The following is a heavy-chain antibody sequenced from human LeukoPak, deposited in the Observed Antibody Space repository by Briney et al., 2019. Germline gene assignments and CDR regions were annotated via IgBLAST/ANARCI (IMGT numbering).Heavy chain of an antibody. V-gene: IGHV1-2*02. CDR3: ARGRGYDYVWGSSIDAFDI. CDR2: INPNSGGT. J-gene: IGHJ3*02. Sequence: EASVKVSCKASGYTFTGYYIHWVRQAPGQGLEWMGWINPNSGGTNYAQKFQGRVTMTRDTSISTAYMELGRLRSDDPAVYYCARGRGYDYVWGSSIDAFDIWGQGTMLTASS. CDR1: GYTFTGYY. D-gene: IGHD3-16*01.